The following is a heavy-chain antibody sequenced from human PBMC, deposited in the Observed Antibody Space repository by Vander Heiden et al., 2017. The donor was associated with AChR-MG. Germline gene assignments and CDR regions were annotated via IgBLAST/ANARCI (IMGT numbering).Heavy chain of an antibody. Sequence: QLQLQESGPGLVKPSETLSLTCTVSGGSISRSRYHWGWIRQPPGKGLEWIGSIYYSGSTYYNPSLKSRVTISVDTSKNQFSLKLSSVTAADTAVYYCARQSIAAAGMEPWGQGTLVTVSS. V-gene: IGHV4-39*01. D-gene: IGHD6-13*01. CDR2: IYYSGST. J-gene: IGHJ4*02. CDR1: GGSISRSRYH. CDR3: ARQSIAAAGMEP.